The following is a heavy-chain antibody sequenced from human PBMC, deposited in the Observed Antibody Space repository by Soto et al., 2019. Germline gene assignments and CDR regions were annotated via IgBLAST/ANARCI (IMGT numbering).Heavy chain of an antibody. Sequence: SGPTLVNPTHPLTLTCPFSGFSLSTSGMRVSWIRQPPGKALEWLARIDWDDDKFYSPSLKSRLTITKDTSKNQVVLTMTNMDPVDTATYYCARSGDYDVLFDYWGQGTLVTVSS. CDR3: ARSGDYDVLFDY. V-gene: IGHV2-70*04. D-gene: IGHD4-17*01. CDR1: GFSLSTSGMR. CDR2: IDWDDDK. J-gene: IGHJ4*02.